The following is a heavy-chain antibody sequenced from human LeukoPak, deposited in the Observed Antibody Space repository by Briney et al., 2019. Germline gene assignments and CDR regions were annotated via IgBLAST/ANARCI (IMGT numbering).Heavy chain of an antibody. CDR1: GYTFTGYY. CDR2: INPNSGGT. J-gene: IGHJ5*02. V-gene: IGHV1-2*04. CDR3: ARGDCSGGSCYSWFDP. Sequence: ASVKVSCKASGYTFTGYYMHWVRQAPGQGLEWMGWINPNSGGTNYAQKFQGWVTMTRDTSISTAYMELSRLRSDDTAVYYCARGDCSGGSCYSWFDPWGQGTLVTVSS. D-gene: IGHD2-15*01.